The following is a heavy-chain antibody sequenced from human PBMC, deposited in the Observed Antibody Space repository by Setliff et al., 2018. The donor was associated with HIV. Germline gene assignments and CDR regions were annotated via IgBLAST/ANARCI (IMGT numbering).Heavy chain of an antibody. J-gene: IGHJ4*02. Sequence: GGSLRLSCAASGFTFSTYSMNWVRQAPGKGLEWISYISSSSSTIYYVDSVRGRFTISRDNAKSSLYLQMNSLRAEDTAVYYCARGTDYSGWFYDYWGQGTQVTVSS. D-gene: IGHD1-26*01. V-gene: IGHV3-48*01. CDR3: ARGTDYSGWFYDY. CDR2: ISSSSSTI. CDR1: GFTFSTYS.